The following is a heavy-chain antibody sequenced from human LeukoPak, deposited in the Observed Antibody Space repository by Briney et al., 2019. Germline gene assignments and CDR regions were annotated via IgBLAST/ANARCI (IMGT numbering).Heavy chain of an antibody. CDR1: GLTFNRYW. V-gene: IGHV3-21*05. CDR2: TSGDSSYT. D-gene: IGHD7-27*01. J-gene: IGHJ4*01. CDR3: ARGHWGMDF. Sequence: GGSLRLSCAASGLTFNRYWMNWVCQAPGKGLEWVSYTSGDSSYTNYAESVQGRFTISRDNAENSVYLHMDSLRADDTAMYFCARGHWGMDFWGHGTLVTVSS.